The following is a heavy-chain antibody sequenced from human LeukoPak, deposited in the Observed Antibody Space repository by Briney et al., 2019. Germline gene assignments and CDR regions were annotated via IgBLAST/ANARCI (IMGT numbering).Heavy chain of an antibody. V-gene: IGHV3-23*01. CDR2: ISTTGGTT. D-gene: IGHD2-15*01. Sequence: GGTLRLSCAASGLTFSSYGMSWVRQAPGRGLEWVSAISTTGGTTHYADSVRGRFTISRDNSRNTLYLQMNSLRAEDTAIYYCAKNGDRGAYCSGGTCYPYYYYYMDVWGKGTTVIISS. J-gene: IGHJ6*03. CDR1: GLTFSSYG. CDR3: AKNGDRGAYCSGGTCYPYYYYYMDV.